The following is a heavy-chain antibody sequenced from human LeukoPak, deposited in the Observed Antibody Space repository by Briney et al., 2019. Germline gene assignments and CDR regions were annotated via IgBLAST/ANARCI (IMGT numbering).Heavy chain of an antibody. CDR1: GGSISSGGYY. Sequence: SETLSLTCTVSGGSISSGGYYWSWIRQHPGKGLEWIGYIYHSGSTNYNPSLKSRVTISVDKSKNQFSLKLSSVTAADTAVYYCARHGLGIAARVTFYNWFDPWGQGTLVTVSS. D-gene: IGHD6-25*01. J-gene: IGHJ5*02. CDR3: ARHGLGIAARVTFYNWFDP. CDR2: IYHSGST. V-gene: IGHV4-31*03.